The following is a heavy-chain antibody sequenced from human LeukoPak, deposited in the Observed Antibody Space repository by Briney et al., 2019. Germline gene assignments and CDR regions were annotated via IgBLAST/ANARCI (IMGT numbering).Heavy chain of an antibody. J-gene: IGHJ4*02. CDR2: VDAGATST. CDR3: VRGRLLRSTKYFDS. D-gene: IGHD2-21*02. V-gene: IGHV3-48*03. Sequence: GGSLRLSCAASGFPVNKYEIHWVRQAPGKGLEWISYVDAGATSTNYADSVWGRFTLSRDDAQNSVHLQMNSLRDEDTAVYYCVRGRLLRSTKYFDSWRQGALVTVSS. CDR1: GFPVNKYE.